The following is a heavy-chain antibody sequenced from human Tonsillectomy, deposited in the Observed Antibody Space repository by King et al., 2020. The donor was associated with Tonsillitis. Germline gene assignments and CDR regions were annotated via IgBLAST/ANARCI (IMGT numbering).Heavy chain of an antibody. V-gene: IGHV3-49*03. Sequence: VQLVESGGGLVQPGRSLRLSCTASGFTFGDYAMSWFRQAPGKGLEWVGFIRSKAYGGTTEYAASVKGRFTISRDDSKSIAYLQMNSLKTEDTVVYYCTGYYDSSGYYYDAFDIWGQGTMVTVSS. CDR2: IRSKAYGGTT. CDR3: TGYYDSSGYYYDAFDI. CDR1: GFTFGDYA. D-gene: IGHD3-22*01. J-gene: IGHJ3*02.